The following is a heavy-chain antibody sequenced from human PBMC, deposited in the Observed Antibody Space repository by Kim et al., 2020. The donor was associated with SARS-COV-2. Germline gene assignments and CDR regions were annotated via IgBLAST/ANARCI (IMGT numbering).Heavy chain of an antibody. Sequence: TIYYAESVEGRFAITEGNGKNTVYLQMNSRRDEDTDVYYCARSGNFRVGYWGQGTLVTVSS. CDR3: ARSGNFRVGY. J-gene: IGHJ4*02. CDR2: TI. V-gene: IGHV3-48*02.